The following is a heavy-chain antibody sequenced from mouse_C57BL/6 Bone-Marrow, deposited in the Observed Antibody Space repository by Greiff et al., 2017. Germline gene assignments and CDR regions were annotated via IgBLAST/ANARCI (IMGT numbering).Heavy chain of an antibody. V-gene: IGHV3-6*01. Sequence: EVQLQESGPGLVKPSQSLSLTCSVTGYSITSGYYWNWLRQFPGNKLELMGYISYDGSHNYNPSLTNPISITRNTSKKQFFLKLNSVTTEDAATYCCARDTPFYYLDDWGQGTTLTVSS. CDR1: GYSITSGYY. CDR2: ISYDGSH. J-gene: IGHJ2*01. CDR3: ARDTPFYYLDD.